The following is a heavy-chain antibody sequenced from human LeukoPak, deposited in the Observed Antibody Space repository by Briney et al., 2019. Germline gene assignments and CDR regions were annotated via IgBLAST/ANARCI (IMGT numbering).Heavy chain of an antibody. D-gene: IGHD5-24*01. V-gene: IGHV3-30*18. J-gene: IGHJ4*02. CDR3: AKDLGRDGYKAFDY. CDR1: GFTFSNYG. Sequence: GGSLRLSCAVSGFTFSNYGMHWVRQAPGKGLDWVAVISYDGSNKYYADSVKGRFTISRDNSKTTLHLQMNSLRAEDTAVYYCAKDLGRDGYKAFDYWGQGTLITVSS. CDR2: ISYDGSNK.